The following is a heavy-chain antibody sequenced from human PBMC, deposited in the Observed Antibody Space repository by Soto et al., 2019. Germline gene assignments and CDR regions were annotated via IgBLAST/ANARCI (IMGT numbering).Heavy chain of an antibody. CDR3: ATRVWLRPGYYYYGMDV. CDR1: GGTFSSYA. J-gene: IGHJ6*02. Sequence: SVKVSCKASGGTFSSYAISWVRQAPGQGLEWMGGIIPIFGTANYAQKFQGRVTITADESTSTAYMELSSLRSEDTAVYYCATRVWLRPGYYYYGMDVWGQGTTVTVSS. D-gene: IGHD3-9*01. CDR2: IIPIFGTA. V-gene: IGHV1-69*13.